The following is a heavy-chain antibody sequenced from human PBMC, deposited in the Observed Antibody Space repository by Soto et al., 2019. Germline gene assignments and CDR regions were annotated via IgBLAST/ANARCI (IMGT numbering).Heavy chain of an antibody. D-gene: IGHD2-2*01. CDR3: AGDLGYCSSTSCPEGSWFDP. V-gene: IGHV3-74*01. CDR2: INSDGSST. Sequence: PGGSLRLSCAASGFTFSSYWMHWVRQAPGKGLVWVSRINSDGSSTSYADSVKGRFTISRDNAKNTLYLQMNSLRAEDTAVYYCAGDLGYCSSTSCPEGSWFDPWGQGTLVTVSS. J-gene: IGHJ5*02. CDR1: GFTFSSYW.